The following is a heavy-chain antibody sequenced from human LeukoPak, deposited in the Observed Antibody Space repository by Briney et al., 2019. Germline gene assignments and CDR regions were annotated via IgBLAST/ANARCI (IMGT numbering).Heavy chain of an antibody. CDR1: GFTFSSYG. D-gene: IGHD6-6*01. Sequence: GGSLRLSCAVSGFTFSSYGMHWVRQAPGKGLEWVAFIRYDGSNKYYADSVKGRFTISRDNSKNTLYLQMNSLRAEDTAVYYCTTDLGRSRIAPRFYYWGQGTLVTVSS. J-gene: IGHJ4*02. V-gene: IGHV3-30*02. CDR3: TTDLGRSRIAPRFYY. CDR2: IRYDGSNK.